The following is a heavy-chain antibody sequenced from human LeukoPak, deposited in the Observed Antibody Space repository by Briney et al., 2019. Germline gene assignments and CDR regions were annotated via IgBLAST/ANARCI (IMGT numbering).Heavy chain of an antibody. J-gene: IGHJ4*02. V-gene: IGHV4-39*07. Sequence: SETLSLTCTVSDGSISSSSYYWGWIRQPPGKGLEWLGNIYYSGSTYYNPSLKSRVTISVDTSKNQFSLKLSSVTAADTAVYYCARDQGRWLVRTFDYWGQGTLVTVSS. CDR1: DGSISSSSYY. D-gene: IGHD6-19*01. CDR2: IYYSGST. CDR3: ARDQGRWLVRTFDY.